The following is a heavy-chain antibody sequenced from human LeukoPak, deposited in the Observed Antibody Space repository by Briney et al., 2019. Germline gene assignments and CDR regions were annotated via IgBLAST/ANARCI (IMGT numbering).Heavy chain of an antibody. Sequence: GGSLRLSCAASGFMFSSNWMSWVRLAPGKGLEWVASIKEDGTETYYVDSVKGRFTISRDNAKNTLYLQMNSLRAEDTAVYYCAAFDYWGQGTLVTVSS. CDR2: IKEDGTET. V-gene: IGHV3-7*03. J-gene: IGHJ4*02. CDR1: GFMFSSNW. CDR3: AAFDY.